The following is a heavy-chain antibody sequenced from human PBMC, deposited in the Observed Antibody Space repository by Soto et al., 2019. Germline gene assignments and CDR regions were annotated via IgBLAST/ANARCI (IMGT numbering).Heavy chain of an antibody. Sequence: GASVKVSCKASGGSLSTNPISWVRQAPGQGLEWMGGTGSGTGPGNHAQKFQGRLTVTADKSTSTVYMELTNLSSEDTAVYYCARDENWGYVWIDPWGPGTLVTVSS. CDR2: TGSGTGPG. J-gene: IGHJ5*02. CDR1: GGSLSTNP. D-gene: IGHD7-27*01. CDR3: ARDENWGYVWIDP. V-gene: IGHV1-69*06.